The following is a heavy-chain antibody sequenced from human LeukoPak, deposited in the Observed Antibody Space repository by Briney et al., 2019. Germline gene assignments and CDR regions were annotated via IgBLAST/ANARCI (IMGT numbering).Heavy chain of an antibody. CDR2: INSDGSST. CDR1: GFTFSSYW. CDR3: ARDRGYDNAFDI. Sequence: GGSLRLSCAASGFTFSSYWMHWVRQAPGKGLVWVSRINSDGSSTTYADSVKGRFTISRDNAKNTLYLQMNSLRAEDTAVHYCARDRGYDNAFDIWGQGTMVTVSS. D-gene: IGHD5-12*01. V-gene: IGHV3-74*01. J-gene: IGHJ3*02.